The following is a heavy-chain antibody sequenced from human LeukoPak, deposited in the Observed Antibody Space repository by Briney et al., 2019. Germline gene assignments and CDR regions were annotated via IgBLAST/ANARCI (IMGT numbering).Heavy chain of an antibody. Sequence: SETLSLTCAVYGGSFNGYYWSWIRQPPGKGLEWIGGINHSGSTNYNPSLKSRVTMSVDASKNQFSLKLSSVTAADTAVYYCASSPSRGYDFWSGSPSVDYWGQGTLITVSS. D-gene: IGHD3-3*01. CDR2: INHSGST. CDR3: ASSPSRGYDFWSGSPSVDY. J-gene: IGHJ4*02. V-gene: IGHV4-34*01. CDR1: GGSFNGYY.